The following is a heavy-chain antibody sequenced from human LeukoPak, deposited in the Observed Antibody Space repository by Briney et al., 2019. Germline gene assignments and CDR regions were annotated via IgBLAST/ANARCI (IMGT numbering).Heavy chain of an antibody. CDR2: ISGSGGRDST. J-gene: IGHJ4*02. CDR1: GFTFSRIA. D-gene: IGHD6-13*01. Sequence: PGGSLRLPCAASGFTFSRIAMSWVRQAPGKGLEWVSGISGSGGRDSTYYADSVKGRFTISRDKSKNTVYLEMNSLRAEDTAVYYCAKGYSEYTSSWFDYWGQGTLVTVSS. V-gene: IGHV3-23*01. CDR3: AKGYSEYTSSWFDY.